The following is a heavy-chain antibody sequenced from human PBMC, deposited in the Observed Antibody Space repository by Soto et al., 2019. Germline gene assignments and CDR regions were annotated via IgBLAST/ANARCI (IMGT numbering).Heavy chain of an antibody. Sequence: ESGGGLVQPGGSLRLSCAASGFTFSNYEMHWVRQAPVKGLEYVSGISNNGAHTDYAKSVKGRFTISRDNSENTLYLQMGSLRAEDMALYYCARRGYGSRWPNVYMDVWGKGTTVTVSS. CDR3: ARRGYGSRWPNVYMDV. V-gene: IGHV3-64*01. CDR1: GFTFSNYE. CDR2: ISNNGAHT. J-gene: IGHJ6*03. D-gene: IGHD6-13*01.